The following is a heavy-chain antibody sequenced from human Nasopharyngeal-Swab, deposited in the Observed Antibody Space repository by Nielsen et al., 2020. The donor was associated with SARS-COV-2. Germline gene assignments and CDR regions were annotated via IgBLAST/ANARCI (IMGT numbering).Heavy chain of an antibody. CDR3: ARARAVVTPNWYFDL. V-gene: IGHV1-69*01. CDR2: IIPIFGTA. Sequence: WVGQAPGQGLEWMGGIIPIFGTANYAQKFQGRVTITADESTSTAYMELSSLRSEDTAVYYCARARAVVTPNWYFDLWGRGTLVTVSS. J-gene: IGHJ2*01. D-gene: IGHD4-23*01.